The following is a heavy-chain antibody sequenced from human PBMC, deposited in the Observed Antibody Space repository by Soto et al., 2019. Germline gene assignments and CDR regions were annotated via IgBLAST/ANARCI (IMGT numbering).Heavy chain of an antibody. CDR1: GGSISSSSYY. Sequence: SETLSLTCTVSGGSISSSSYYWGWIRQPPGKGLEWIGSIYYSGSTYYNPSLKSRVTISVDTSKNQFSLKLSSVTAADTAVYYCARNQIQAQESLVGKNCFDPWGQGTLVTVSS. CDR3: ARNQIQAQESLVGKNCFDP. J-gene: IGHJ5*02. D-gene: IGHD6-19*01. V-gene: IGHV4-39*01. CDR2: IYYSGST.